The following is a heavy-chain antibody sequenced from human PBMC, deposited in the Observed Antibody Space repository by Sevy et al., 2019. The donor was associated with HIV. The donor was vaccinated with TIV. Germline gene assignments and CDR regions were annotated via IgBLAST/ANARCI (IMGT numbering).Heavy chain of an antibody. V-gene: IGHV3-9*01. D-gene: IGHD3-10*01. CDR3: AKDRYYYGSGIAFDI. CDR1: GFTFDDYA. Sequence: GGSLRLSCAASGFTFDDYAMHWVRQAPAKGLEWVSGISWNSGSIGYADSVKGRFTISRDNAKNSLYLQMNSLRAEDTALYYCAKDRYYYGSGIAFDIWGQGTMVTVSS. CDR2: ISWNSGSI. J-gene: IGHJ3*02.